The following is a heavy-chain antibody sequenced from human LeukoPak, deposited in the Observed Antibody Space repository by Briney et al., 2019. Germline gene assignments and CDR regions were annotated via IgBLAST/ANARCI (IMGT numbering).Heavy chain of an antibody. CDR3: ARGGGVVALQR. D-gene: IGHD3-22*01. CDR1: GFAVISNY. CDR2: IYSGGST. J-gene: IGHJ1*01. V-gene: IGHV3-66*01. Sequence: GGSLRLSCAASGFAVISNYMSWVRQAPGKGLEWVSVIYSGGSTYYADSVKGRFTISRDNSKNTLYLQMNSLRTEDTAVYYCARGGGVVALQRWGQGTLVTVSS.